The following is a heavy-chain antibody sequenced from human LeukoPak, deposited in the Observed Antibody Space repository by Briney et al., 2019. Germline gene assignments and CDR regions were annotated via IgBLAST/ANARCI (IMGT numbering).Heavy chain of an antibody. Sequence: GGSLRLSCAASGFTFSSYGMHWVRQAPGKGLEWVAVISYDGSNKYYADSVKGRFTISRDNSKNTLYLQMNSLRAEDTAVYYCAKDRYYGSGSYSEYFQHWGQGTLVTVSS. J-gene: IGHJ1*01. V-gene: IGHV3-30*18. CDR3: AKDRYYGSGSYSEYFQH. CDR1: GFTFSSYG. CDR2: ISYDGSNK. D-gene: IGHD3-10*01.